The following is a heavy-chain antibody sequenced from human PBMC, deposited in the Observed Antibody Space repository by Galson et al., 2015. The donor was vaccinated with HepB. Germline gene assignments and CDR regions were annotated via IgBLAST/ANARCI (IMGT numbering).Heavy chain of an antibody. CDR1: GFTFSSYA. Sequence: SLRLSCAASGFTFSSYAMHWVRQAPGKGLEWVAVISYDGSNKYYADSVKGRFTISRDNSKNTLYLQMNSLRAEGTAVYCCAKDNMVRGVIITLVDYWGQGTLVTVSS. V-gene: IGHV3-30*04. J-gene: IGHJ4*02. CDR2: ISYDGSNK. CDR3: AKDNMVRGVIITLVDY. D-gene: IGHD3-10*01.